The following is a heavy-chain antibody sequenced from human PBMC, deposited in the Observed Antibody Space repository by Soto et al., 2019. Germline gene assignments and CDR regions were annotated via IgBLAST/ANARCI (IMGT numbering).Heavy chain of an antibody. CDR3: ASLVVVAATPYFDY. CDR1: CGSISSGGYY. CDR2: IYSSGST. Sequence: QVQLQESGPGLVKPSQTLSLTCTVSCGSISSGGYYCSWIRQHPGKGLEWIGYIYSSGSTYYIPSLKGRVTIPVDTSKNQFSLKLSSVTAAYTDVYYCASLVVVAATPYFDYWGQGTLVTVSS. D-gene: IGHD2-15*01. J-gene: IGHJ4*02. V-gene: IGHV4-31*03.